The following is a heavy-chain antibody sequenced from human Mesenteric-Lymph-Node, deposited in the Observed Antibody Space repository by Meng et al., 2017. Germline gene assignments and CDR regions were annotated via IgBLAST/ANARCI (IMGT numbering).Heavy chain of an antibody. Sequence: ASVKVSCKASGYTFSTYYMPWVRQAPGKGLEWMGGFDPEDGETIYAQKFQGRVTMTEDTSTDTAYMELSSLRSEDTAVYYCARSNLSGWYGGSDYWGQGTLVTVSS. CDR1: GYTFSTYY. J-gene: IGHJ4*02. CDR2: FDPEDGET. D-gene: IGHD6-19*01. CDR3: ARSNLSGWYGGSDY. V-gene: IGHV1-24*01.